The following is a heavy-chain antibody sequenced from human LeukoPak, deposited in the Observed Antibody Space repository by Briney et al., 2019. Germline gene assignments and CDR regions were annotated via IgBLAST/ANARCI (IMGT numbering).Heavy chain of an antibody. V-gene: IGHV2-5*01. J-gene: IGHJ3*02. Sequence: SGPTLVKPTQTLTLTCTFSGFSLSTSGVGVGWIRQPPGKALEWLALIYWNDDKRYSPSLKSRLTITKDTSKNQVVLTMPNMDPVDTATYYCAHRILSAYYDFWSGYSHDAFDIWGQGTMVTVSS. CDR3: AHRILSAYYDFWSGYSHDAFDI. CDR2: IYWNDDK. CDR1: GFSLSTSGVG. D-gene: IGHD3-3*01.